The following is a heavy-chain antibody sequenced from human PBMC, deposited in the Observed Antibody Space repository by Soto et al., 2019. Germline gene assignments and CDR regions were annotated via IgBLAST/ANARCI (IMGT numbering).Heavy chain of an antibody. D-gene: IGHD2-8*01. V-gene: IGHV3-30*09. Sequence: GGSLRLSCRASGFTFTSFAIHWVRQAPGKGLEWVAVISENGVNKYSAESVRGRFVISRDNSKNTVELEMNSLRPEDTAIYFCARRLTKTVSALGYWGQGTLVTVSS. J-gene: IGHJ4*02. CDR3: ARRLTKTVSALGY. CDR2: ISENGVNK. CDR1: GFTFTSFA.